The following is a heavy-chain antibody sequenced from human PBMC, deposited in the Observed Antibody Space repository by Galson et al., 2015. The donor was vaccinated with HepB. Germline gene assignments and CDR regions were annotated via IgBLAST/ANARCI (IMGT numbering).Heavy chain of an antibody. Sequence: SLRLSCAASGFTLRSHWMHWVRQAPGKGLMWASRIENDGSETSYADSVKGRFTISRDNGKNTLYLQMNSLRAEDTAVYYCSTIFDSPSDSPSDSWGQGTLVTVSS. CDR3: STIFDSPSDSPSDS. CDR2: IENDGSET. D-gene: IGHD3-3*01. CDR1: GFTLRSHW. J-gene: IGHJ4*02. V-gene: IGHV3-74*01.